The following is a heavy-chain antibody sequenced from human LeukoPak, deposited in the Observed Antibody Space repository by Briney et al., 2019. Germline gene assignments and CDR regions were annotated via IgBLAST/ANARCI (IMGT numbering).Heavy chain of an antibody. CDR3: ATGYKYGYCFDY. CDR2: IKQDGSER. Sequence: GGSLRLSCAASGFTFSNHWINWVRQAPGKGLEWVANIKQDGSERYYVDSVKGRFTISRDNAKSSLYLQMNNLRAEDTAVYYCATGYKYGYCFDYWGRGTVVTVSS. CDR1: GFTFSNHW. D-gene: IGHD5-18*01. J-gene: IGHJ4*02. V-gene: IGHV3-7*03.